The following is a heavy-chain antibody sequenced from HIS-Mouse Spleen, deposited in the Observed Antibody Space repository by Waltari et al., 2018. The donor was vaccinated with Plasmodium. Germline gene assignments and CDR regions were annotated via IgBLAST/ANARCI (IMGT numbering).Heavy chain of an antibody. CDR2: IKQDGSEK. D-gene: IGHD6-13*01. CDR1: GSSFRSDW. CDR3: ASSWYWYFDL. V-gene: IGHV3-7*01. Sequence: EVQLVQSGGGLVQPGGSMRLSCAASGSSFRSDWLRWVRPAPGKGMEWVANIKQDGSEKYYVDSVKGRFTISRDNAKNSLYLQMNSLRAEDTAVYYCASSWYWYFDLWGRGTLVTVSS. J-gene: IGHJ2*01.